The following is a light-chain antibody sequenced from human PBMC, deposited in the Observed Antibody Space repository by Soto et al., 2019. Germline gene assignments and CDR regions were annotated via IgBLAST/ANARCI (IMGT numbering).Light chain of an antibody. V-gene: IGKV3-20*01. CDR3: QQYGYSPST. CDR2: AAS. CDR1: QSVSSSH. J-gene: IGKJ5*01. Sequence: IESTQSPGTLSLSPVQRPTLSCRASQSVSSSHLAWYQHKPGQAPRLLIYAASSRATGSPDRFSGGGSGTDFTLTISRLEPEDFAVYCCQQYGYSPSTFGQGTRLEI.